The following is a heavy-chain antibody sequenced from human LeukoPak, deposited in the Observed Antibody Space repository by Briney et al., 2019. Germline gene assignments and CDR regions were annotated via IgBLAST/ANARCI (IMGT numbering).Heavy chain of an antibody. CDR1: GFTVSDHY. Sequence: TGGSLRLSCAASGFTVSDHYMAWVRRAPGKGLVWVSRINSDGSSTSYADSVKGRFTIPRDNAKNTLYLQMNSLRAEDTAVYYCARAFGVAPDYWGQGTLVTVSS. D-gene: IGHD3-3*01. V-gene: IGHV3-74*01. CDR3: ARAFGVAPDY. CDR2: INSDGSST. J-gene: IGHJ4*02.